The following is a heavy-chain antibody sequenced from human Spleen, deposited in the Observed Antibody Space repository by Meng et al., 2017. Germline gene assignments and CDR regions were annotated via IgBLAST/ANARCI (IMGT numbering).Heavy chain of an antibody. D-gene: IGHD4-11*01. J-gene: IGHJ4*02. CDR2: INHSGST. CDR3: ARGPTTMAHDFDY. CDR1: GGSFSDYY. V-gene: IGHV4-34*01. Sequence: QLALQESGPGLVKPSETLSLTCAVSGGSFSDYYWSWIRQPPGKGLEWIGEINHSGSTNYNPSLESRATISVDTSQNNLSLKLSSVTAADSAVYYCARGPTTMAHDFDYWGQGTLVTVSS.